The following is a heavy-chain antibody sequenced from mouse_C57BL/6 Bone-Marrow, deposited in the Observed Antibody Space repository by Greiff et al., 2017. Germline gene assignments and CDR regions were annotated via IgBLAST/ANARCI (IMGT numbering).Heavy chain of an antibody. CDR1: GYTFTSYW. CDR2: IDPSDSYT. V-gene: IGHV1-59*01. Sequence: VQLQQPGAELVRPGTSVKLSCKASGYTFTSYWMHWVKQRPGQGLEWIGVIDPSDSYTNYNQKFKGKATLTVDTSSSTAYMQLSSLTSEDSAVYYCARRVYFDVWAQGPRSPSPQ. J-gene: IGHJ1*03. CDR3: ARRVYFDV.